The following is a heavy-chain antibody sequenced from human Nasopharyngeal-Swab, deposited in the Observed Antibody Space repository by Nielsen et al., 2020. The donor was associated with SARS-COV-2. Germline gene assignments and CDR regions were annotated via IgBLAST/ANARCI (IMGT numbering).Heavy chain of an antibody. CDR2: IYYSGST. D-gene: IGHD3-9*01. Sequence: SETLSLTCTVSGGSTSSYYWTWIRQPPGKGLEWIGYIYYSGSTNYNPPLKSRVTISVDTSKNQFSLRLSSLTAADTAVYYCARIELRYFDGVVSNGWFDPWGQGTLVTVSS. J-gene: IGHJ5*02. CDR3: ARIELRYFDGVVSNGWFDP. CDR1: GGSTSSYY. V-gene: IGHV4-59*01.